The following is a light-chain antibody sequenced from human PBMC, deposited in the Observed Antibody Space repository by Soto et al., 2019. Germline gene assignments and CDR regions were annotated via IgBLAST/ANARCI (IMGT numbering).Light chain of an antibody. CDR1: QSISSW. J-gene: IGKJ4*01. CDR2: KAS. Sequence: DIQMTQSPSTLSASVGDRVTITCRASQSISSWLAWYQQKPGKAPKLLIYKASSLESGVPSRFSGSGSGKEFTLTISSLQPDDFATYYCQQSGLTFGGGTKVEIK. V-gene: IGKV1-5*03. CDR3: QQSGLT.